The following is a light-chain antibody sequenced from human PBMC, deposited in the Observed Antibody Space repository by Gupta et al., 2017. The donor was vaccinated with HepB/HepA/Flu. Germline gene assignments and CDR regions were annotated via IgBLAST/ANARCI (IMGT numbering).Light chain of an antibody. V-gene: IGKV3-11*01. CDR2: DAS. J-gene: IGKJ4*01. Sequence: EIVLTQSPATLSLSPGERATLSCRASQSVSSYLAWYQQKPGQAPRLLIYDASNRATGSPARFSGSGSGTDFTLTISSLEPEDVAVYYCQQRSNWPPEVTFGGGTKVEIK. CDR3: QQRSNWPPEVT. CDR1: QSVSSY.